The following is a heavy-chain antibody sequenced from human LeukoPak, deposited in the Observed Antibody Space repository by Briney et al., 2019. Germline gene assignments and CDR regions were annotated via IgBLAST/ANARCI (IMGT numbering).Heavy chain of an antibody. CDR1: GGSISSSNW. J-gene: IGHJ4*02. V-gene: IGHV4-4*02. CDR2: IYHSGST. CDR3: ARDHYGDYVWYFDY. Sequence: SGTLSLTCAVSGGSISSSNWWSWVRQPPGKGLEWIGEIYHSGSTNYNPSLKSRVTISVDKSKNQFSLKLSSVTAADTAVYYCARDHYGDYVWYFDYWGQGTLIIVSS. D-gene: IGHD4-17*01.